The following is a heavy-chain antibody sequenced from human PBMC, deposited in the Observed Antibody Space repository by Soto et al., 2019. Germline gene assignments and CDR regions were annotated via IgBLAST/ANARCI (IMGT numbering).Heavy chain of an antibody. J-gene: IGHJ4*02. CDR3: ARGPSSLTRFDY. V-gene: IGHV3-30-3*01. CDR2: ISYDGSNK. D-gene: IGHD2-2*01. CDR1: GLSLSSYA. Sequence: GSLRLSGAASGLSLSSYAMHWVRQAPGKGLEWVAGISYDGSNKYYADSVKGRFTISRDNSKNTLYLQMNSLRAEDTAVFYCARGPSSLTRFDYWGQGTLVTVSS.